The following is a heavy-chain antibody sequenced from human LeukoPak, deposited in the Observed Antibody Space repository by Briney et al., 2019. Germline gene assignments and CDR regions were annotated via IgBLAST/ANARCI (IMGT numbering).Heavy chain of an antibody. V-gene: IGHV3-23*01. CDR2: ISNNGGYT. D-gene: IGHD1-20*01. J-gene: IGHJ4*02. CDR1: GFTFSSSA. CDR3: LRDLNWSLDQ. Sequence: GGSLRLSCAASGFTFSSSAMSWVRQASGKGLEWVSAISNNGGYTYYADSVQGRFTISRDNSKSTLCLQMNSLRAEDTAVYYCLRDLNWSLDQWGQGTLVTVSS.